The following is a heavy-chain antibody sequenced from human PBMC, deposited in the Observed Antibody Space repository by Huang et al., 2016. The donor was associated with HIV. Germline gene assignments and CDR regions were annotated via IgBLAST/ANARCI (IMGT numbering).Heavy chain of an antibody. CDR3: ARTGSYYYGSGSYHFGDY. D-gene: IGHD3-10*01. CDR1: GFAFSSYA. V-gene: IGHV3-30-3*01. J-gene: IGHJ4*02. CDR2: ISIDGSNK. Sequence: QVQLVESGGGVVQPGRSLRLYCAASGFAFSSYAMHWVRQGPGKGLGGLAVISIDGSNKNYAHSVKGRFTISRVNSKGTVYLQMNSLRPEDTAVYSCARTGSYYYGSGSYHFGDYWGQGTLVTVSS.